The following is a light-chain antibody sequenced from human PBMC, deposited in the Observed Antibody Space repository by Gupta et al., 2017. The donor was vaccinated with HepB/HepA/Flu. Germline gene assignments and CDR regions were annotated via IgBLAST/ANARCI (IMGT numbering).Light chain of an antibody. Sequence: QSVLTHPPSVSGAPGQRLSISRTGRRPNIGAGYDLHWYQQLPGTAPKLLIYRNNNRPSGVPDRFSGSKSCTSASLTITGLQADEEADDYCQCYGTILNGPGVFGEGTKLTVL. CDR1: RPNIGAGYD. CDR3: QCYGTILNGPGV. J-gene: IGLJ3*02. V-gene: IGLV1-40*01. CDR2: RNN.